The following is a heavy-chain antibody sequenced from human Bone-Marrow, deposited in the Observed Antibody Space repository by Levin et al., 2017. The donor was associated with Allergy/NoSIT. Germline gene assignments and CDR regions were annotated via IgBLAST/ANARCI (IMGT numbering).Heavy chain of an antibody. CDR1: GASVTNYY. CDR3: AKRGLDYSSFFMDV. Sequence: PSETLSLTCTVSGASVTNYYWSWIRQPPGKGLEWMGYIFYTGGTNYNPSLRSRLTMSLDTSKNQFSLMLTSVTAADTAVYYCAKRGLDYSSFFMDVWGKGTTVTVSS. V-gene: IGHV4-59*02. CDR2: IFYTGGT. D-gene: IGHD4-11*01. J-gene: IGHJ6*03.